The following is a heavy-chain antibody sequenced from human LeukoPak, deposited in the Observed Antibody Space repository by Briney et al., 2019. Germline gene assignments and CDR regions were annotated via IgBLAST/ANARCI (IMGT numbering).Heavy chain of an antibody. Sequence: PGGSMRLSCAASGSTFSSHWMTWVRQAPGKGLEWVANINQDGSERYYVDSVKGRFTISRDNAKNSLYLQMNSLRAEDTAVSYCARDSEYSSRFAFVIWGRGTVVTVSS. CDR3: ARDSEYSSRFAFVI. J-gene: IGHJ3*02. V-gene: IGHV3-7*01. CDR1: GSTFSSHW. D-gene: IGHD6-6*01. CDR2: INQDGSER.